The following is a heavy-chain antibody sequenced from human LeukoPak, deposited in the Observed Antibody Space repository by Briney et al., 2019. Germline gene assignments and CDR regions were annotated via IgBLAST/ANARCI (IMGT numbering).Heavy chain of an antibody. CDR3: ASHRVSIAARRGYYYYYYYMDV. Sequence: NTSETLSLTCTVSGGSISSGSYYWSWIRQPAGKGLEWIGRIYTSGSTNYNPSLKSRVTISVDTSKNQFSLKLSSVTAAATAVYYCASHRVSIAARRGYYYYYYYMDVWGKGTTVTVSS. D-gene: IGHD6-25*01. J-gene: IGHJ6*03. V-gene: IGHV4-61*02. CDR2: IYTSGST. CDR1: GGSISSGSYY.